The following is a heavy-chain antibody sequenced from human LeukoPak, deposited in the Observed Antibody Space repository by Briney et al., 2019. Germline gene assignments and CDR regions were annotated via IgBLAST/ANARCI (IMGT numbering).Heavy chain of an antibody. D-gene: IGHD4-23*01. CDR2: ISVYNGRT. Sequence: ASVKVSCKASGYDFSSYGISWARQAPGQGLQWMGWISVYNGRTNYAPLQGRVTMTTDTSTGTAYMELRSLRPDDTAMYYCARHMTTVVTSLDIWGQGTLVTVSS. CDR1: GYDFSSYG. CDR3: ARHMTTVVTSLDI. J-gene: IGHJ4*02. V-gene: IGHV1-18*01.